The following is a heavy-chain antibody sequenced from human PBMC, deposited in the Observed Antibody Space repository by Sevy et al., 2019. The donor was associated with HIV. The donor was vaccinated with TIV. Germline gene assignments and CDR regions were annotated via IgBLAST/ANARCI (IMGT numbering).Heavy chain of an antibody. CDR1: GFTFSSYA. V-gene: IGHV3-23*01. CDR3: AKDQRIAVAPSGQDY. Sequence: GGSLRLSCAASGFTFSSYAMSWVRQAPGKGLEWVSVISGSGGSTYYADSVKGRFTISRDNSKNTLYLQMKSLRAEDTAVYYCAKDQRIAVAPSGQDYWGQGTLVTVSS. D-gene: IGHD6-19*01. CDR2: ISGSGGST. J-gene: IGHJ4*02.